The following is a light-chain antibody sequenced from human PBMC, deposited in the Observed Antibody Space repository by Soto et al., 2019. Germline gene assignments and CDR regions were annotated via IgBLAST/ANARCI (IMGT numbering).Light chain of an antibody. J-gene: IGKJ4*01. CDR3: QQYDNPPLT. CDR1: HDIRNY. V-gene: IGKV1-33*01. Sequence: DPQMTQSAPSLSPSVVDSFTTTCQASHDIRNYLNWYQQKPGQAPKLLIHDASRLQTGVPSRFSGSGSGTDFIFTISSLQPDDIATYHCQQYDNPPLTFGGGTRWIS. CDR2: DAS.